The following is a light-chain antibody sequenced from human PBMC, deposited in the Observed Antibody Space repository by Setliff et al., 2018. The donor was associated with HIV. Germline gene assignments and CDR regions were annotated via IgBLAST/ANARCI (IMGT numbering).Light chain of an antibody. V-gene: IGLV2-14*03. J-gene: IGLJ1*01. CDR3: SSYTSSTPLYV. CDR1: SSDVGGYKY. CDR2: DVN. Sequence: QSALTQPASVSGSPGQSITISCTGTSSDVGGYKYVSWYQQHPGKAPKLIIYDVNNRPSGVSNRISGSKSGNTASLTISGLQAEDEADYYCSSYTSSTPLYVFGTGTKVTAL.